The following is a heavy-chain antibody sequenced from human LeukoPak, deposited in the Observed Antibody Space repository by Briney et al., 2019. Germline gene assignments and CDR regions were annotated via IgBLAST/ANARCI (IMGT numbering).Heavy chain of an antibody. CDR1: GYTFTSYG. Sequence: ASVKVSCKASGYTFTSYGISWVRQAPGQGLEWMGWISAYNGNTNYAQKLQGRATMTTDTSTSTAYMELRSLRSDDTAVYYCARKLRFLEWLSAFDYWGQGTLVTVSS. J-gene: IGHJ4*02. CDR2: ISAYNGNT. V-gene: IGHV1-18*01. CDR3: ARKLRFLEWLSAFDY. D-gene: IGHD3-3*01.